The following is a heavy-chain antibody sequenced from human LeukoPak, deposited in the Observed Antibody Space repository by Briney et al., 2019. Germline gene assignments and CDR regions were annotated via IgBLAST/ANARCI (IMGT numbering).Heavy chain of an antibody. CDR1: GGSISSYY. V-gene: IGHV4-4*07. CDR2: IYTSGST. D-gene: IGHD6-6*01. Sequence: SSETLSLTCTVSGGSISSYYWSWTRRPAGKGLEWIGRIYTSGSTNYNPSLKSRVTMSVDTSKNQFSLKLSSVTAADTAVYYCARESSIAARHFDYWGQGTLVTVSS. CDR3: ARESSIAARHFDY. J-gene: IGHJ4*02.